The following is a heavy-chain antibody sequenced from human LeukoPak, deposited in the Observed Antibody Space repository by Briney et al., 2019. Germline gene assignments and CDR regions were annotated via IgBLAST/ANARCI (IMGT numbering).Heavy chain of an antibody. CDR3: ARAGGFCSGGTCSYSYYGMDV. CDR1: GYTFTGYY. CDR2: INANSGGT. V-gene: IGHV1-2*02. J-gene: IGHJ6*02. Sequence: ASVKVSCKASGYTFTGYYMHWVRQAPGQGLEWRGWINANSGGTNYAQKFQGRVTMTRDTSISTAYMELSRLRSDDTAVYYCARAGGFCSGGTCSYSYYGMDVWGQGTTVTVSS. D-gene: IGHD2-15*01.